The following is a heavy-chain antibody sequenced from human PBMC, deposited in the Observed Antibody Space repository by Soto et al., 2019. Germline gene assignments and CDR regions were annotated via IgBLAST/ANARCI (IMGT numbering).Heavy chain of an antibody. CDR3: ARYGQQLHNFDY. Sequence: QVQLVESGGGVVQPGRSLRLSCAASGFTFSSYGMHWVRQAPGKGLEWVAVISYDGSNKYYADSVKGRFTISRDNSKNTLYLQMNSLRAEDTAVYYCARYGQQLHNFDYWGQGTLVTVSS. CDR2: ISYDGSNK. D-gene: IGHD6-13*01. J-gene: IGHJ4*02. CDR1: GFTFSSYG. V-gene: IGHV3-30*03.